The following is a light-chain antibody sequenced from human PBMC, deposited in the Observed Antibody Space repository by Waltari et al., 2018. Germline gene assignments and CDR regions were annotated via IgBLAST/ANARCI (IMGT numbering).Light chain of an antibody. CDR2: DVS. J-gene: IGLJ3*02. Sequence: QSALTQPASVSGSPGQSITISCTGTSSDVGVYNYVSWYQQHPGKVPKLLIFDVSNRPSGVYNRFSGSKSGNTASLTISGLQAEDESDYYCCSFTSRSTWVFGGGTKLTVL. CDR1: SSDVGVYNY. V-gene: IGLV2-14*01. CDR3: CSFTSRSTWV.